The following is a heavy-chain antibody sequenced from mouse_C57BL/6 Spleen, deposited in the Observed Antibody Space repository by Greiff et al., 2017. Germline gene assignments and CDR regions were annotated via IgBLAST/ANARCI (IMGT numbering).Heavy chain of an antibody. CDR1: GYTFTGYW. CDR2: ILPGSGST. D-gene: IGHD2-1*01. CDR3: ARGGKNYGNYDYYAMDY. V-gene: IGHV1-9*01. Sequence: VQLQQSGAELMKPGASVKLSCKATGYTFTGYWIEWVKQRPGHGLEWIGEILPGSGSTNYKEKFKGKATFTADTSSNTAYMQLSSLATGDSAIYYFARGGKNYGNYDYYAMDYWGQGASGTVSS. J-gene: IGHJ4*01.